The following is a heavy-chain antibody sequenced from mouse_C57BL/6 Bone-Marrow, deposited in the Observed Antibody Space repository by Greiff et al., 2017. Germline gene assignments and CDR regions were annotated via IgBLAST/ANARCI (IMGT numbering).Heavy chain of an antibody. V-gene: IGHV14-4*01. Sequence: EVQLQQSGAELVRPGASVKLSCTASGFNIKDDYMHWVKQRPEQGLEWIGWIDPENGDTEYASKFQGKATITADTSSNTAYLQLSSLTSEDTAVYYCTTRWLLSDYWGQGTTLTVSS. CDR3: TTRWLLSDY. D-gene: IGHD2-3*01. CDR2: IDPENGDT. J-gene: IGHJ2*01. CDR1: GFNIKDDY.